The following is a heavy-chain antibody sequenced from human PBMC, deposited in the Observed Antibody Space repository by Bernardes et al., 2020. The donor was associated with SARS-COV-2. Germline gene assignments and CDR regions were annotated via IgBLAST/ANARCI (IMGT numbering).Heavy chain of an antibody. CDR2: IYPGDSDT. D-gene: IGHD7-27*01. CDR1: GYTFSDYW. CDR3: ARLGTLGVPGERTNYGMDV. V-gene: IGHV5-51*01. Sequence: GESLKISCQASGYTFSDYWIAWVRQMPGKGLEWMGIIYPGDSDTRYSPSFQGQVTISADKSISTASVNWSRLKASDTAMYYCARLGTLGVPGERTNYGMDVWGQGTTVTVSS. J-gene: IGHJ6*02.